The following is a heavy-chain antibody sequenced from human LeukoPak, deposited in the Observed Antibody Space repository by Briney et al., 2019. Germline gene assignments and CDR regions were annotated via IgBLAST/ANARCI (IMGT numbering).Heavy chain of an antibody. CDR1: GGSFSGYY. CDR2: INHSGST. J-gene: IGHJ6*02. V-gene: IGHV4-34*01. D-gene: IGHD1-7*01. CDR3: ARDNWNYGSSMDV. Sequence: PSETLSLTCAVYGGSFSGYYWSWIRQPPGKGLEWSGEINHSGSTNYNPSLKSRVTISVDKSKNQFSLKLSSVTAADTAVYHCARDNWNYGSSMDVWGQGTTVTVSS.